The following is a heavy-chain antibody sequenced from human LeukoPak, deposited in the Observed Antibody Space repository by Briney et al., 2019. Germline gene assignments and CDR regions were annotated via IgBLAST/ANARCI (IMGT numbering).Heavy chain of an antibody. CDR1: SGSLSGYY. V-gene: IGHV4-34*09. CDR2: IFYSGFT. D-gene: IGHD1-7*01. CDR3: ARVGRGGTTVEY. Sequence: SETLSLTCAVYSGSLSGYYGSWIRQSPGKGLEWIGYIFYSGFTYYNPSLKSRITISVDTSKNQFSLSLSSVTAADTAVYYCARVGRGGTTVEYWGQGTLVTVSS. J-gene: IGHJ4*02.